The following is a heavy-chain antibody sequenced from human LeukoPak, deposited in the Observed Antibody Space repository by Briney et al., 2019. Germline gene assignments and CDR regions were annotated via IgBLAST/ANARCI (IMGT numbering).Heavy chain of an antibody. CDR2: IIPILGIA. CDR1: GGTFSSYA. D-gene: IGHD3-10*01. V-gene: IGHV1-69*04. J-gene: IGHJ2*01. CDR3: ARDGYYGSGSYQPHWYFDL. Sequence: GASVKVSCKSSGGTFSSYAISWVRQAPGQGLEWMGRIIPILGIANYAQKFQGRVTITADKSTSTAYMELSSLRSEDTAVYYCARDGYYGSGSYQPHWYFDLWGRGTLVTVSS.